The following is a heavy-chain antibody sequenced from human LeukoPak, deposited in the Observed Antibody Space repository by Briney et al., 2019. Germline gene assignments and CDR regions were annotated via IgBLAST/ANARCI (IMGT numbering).Heavy chain of an antibody. J-gene: IGHJ3*02. D-gene: IGHD4-17*01. CDR2: IYTSGST. V-gene: IGHV4-4*07. Sequence: SETLSLTCTVSGGSISSYYWSWIRQPAGKGLEWIGRIYTSGSTNYNPSLKSRSTISVDTSKNQFSLKLTSVIAADTAVYYCARSTTVIAAGGFDIWGQGTMVTVSS. CDR1: GGSISSYY. CDR3: ARSTTVIAAGGFDI.